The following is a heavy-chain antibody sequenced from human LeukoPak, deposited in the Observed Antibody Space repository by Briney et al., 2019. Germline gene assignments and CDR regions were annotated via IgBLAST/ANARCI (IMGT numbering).Heavy chain of an antibody. D-gene: IGHD3-22*01. Sequence: GGSLRLSCAASGFTFSDYHMSWIRQAPGKGLEWVSYISSSGSTIYYADSVKGRFTISRDNAKNSLYLQMNSLRAEDTAVYYCASMGYYYDSSGYYRYWGQGTLVTVSS. V-gene: IGHV3-11*01. CDR3: ASMGYYYDSSGYYRY. CDR1: GFTFSDYH. CDR2: ISSSGSTI. J-gene: IGHJ4*02.